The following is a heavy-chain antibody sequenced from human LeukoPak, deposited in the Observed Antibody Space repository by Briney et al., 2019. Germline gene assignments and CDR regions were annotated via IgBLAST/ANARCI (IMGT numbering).Heavy chain of an antibody. D-gene: IGHD5-18*01. CDR3: ARSGYSYGMGGYYYYYYYMDV. J-gene: IGHJ6*03. Sequence: SETLSLTCTVSGGSISSYYWSWLRQPPGKGLEWIGYIYYSGSTNYNPSLKSRVTISVDTSKNQFSLKLSSVTAADTAVYYCARSGYSYGMGGYYYYYYYMDVWGKGTTVTVSS. CDR2: IYYSGST. V-gene: IGHV4-59*01. CDR1: GGSISSYY.